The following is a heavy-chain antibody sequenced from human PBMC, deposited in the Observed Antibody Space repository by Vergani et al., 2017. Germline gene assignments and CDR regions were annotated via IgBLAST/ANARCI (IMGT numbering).Heavy chain of an antibody. J-gene: IGHJ4*02. V-gene: IGHV3-7*01. CDR1: GFTFSSYW. CDR3: ARDWNYDILTGYYNRGLDY. Sequence: EVQLVESGGGLVQPGGSLRLSCAASGFTFSSYWMSWVRQAPGKGLEWVANIKQDGSEKYYVDSVKGRFTISTDNAKNSLYLQMNSLRAEDTAVYYCARDWNYDILTGYYNRGLDYWGQGTLVTVSS. CDR2: IKQDGSEK. D-gene: IGHD3-9*01.